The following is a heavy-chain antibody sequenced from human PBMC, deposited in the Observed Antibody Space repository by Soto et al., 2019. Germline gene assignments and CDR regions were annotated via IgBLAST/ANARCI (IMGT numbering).Heavy chain of an antibody. CDR1: GFTFSDYY. CDR2: ISSSSSYT. J-gene: IGHJ4*02. V-gene: IGHV3-11*06. Sequence: GSLRLSCAASGFTFSDYYMSWIRQAPGKGLEWVSYISSSSSYTNYADSVKGRFTISRDNAKNSLYLQMNSLRAEDTAVYYCARFKIDIVATSIIDYWGQGTLVTVSS. D-gene: IGHD5-12*01. CDR3: ARFKIDIVATSIIDY.